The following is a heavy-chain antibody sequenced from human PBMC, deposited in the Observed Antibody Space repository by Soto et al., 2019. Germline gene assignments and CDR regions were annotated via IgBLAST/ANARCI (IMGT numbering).Heavy chain of an antibody. J-gene: IGHJ4*02. D-gene: IGHD2-15*01. V-gene: IGHV4-31*03. CDR2: IYYSGST. Sequence: QVQLQESGPGLVKPSQTLSLTCTVSGGSISSGDYYWSWIRQHPGKGLEWIGYIYYSGSTYYNPSLKRRVTISVDTSKNQFSLKLSSVTAADTAVYYCARRAVVTESFDYWGQGTLVTVSS. CDR3: ARRAVVTESFDY. CDR1: GGSISSGDYY.